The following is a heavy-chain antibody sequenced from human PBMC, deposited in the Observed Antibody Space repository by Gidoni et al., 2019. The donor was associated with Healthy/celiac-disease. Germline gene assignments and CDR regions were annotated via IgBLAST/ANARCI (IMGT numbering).Heavy chain of an antibody. Sequence: EVQLVESGGGVVQPGGSLRLPCAASGFPFDDYAMHWVRQAPGKGLEWVSLISGDGGSTYYADSVKGRFTISRDNSKNSLYLQMNSLRTEDTALYYCAKDFGGSSWYGAIAWGQGTLVTVSS. CDR3: AKDFGGSSWYGAIA. J-gene: IGHJ4*02. V-gene: IGHV3-43*02. CDR2: ISGDGGST. D-gene: IGHD6-13*01. CDR1: GFPFDDYA.